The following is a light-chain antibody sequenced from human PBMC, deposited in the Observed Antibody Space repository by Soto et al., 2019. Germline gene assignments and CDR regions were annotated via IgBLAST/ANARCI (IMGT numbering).Light chain of an antibody. CDR2: DAS. J-gene: IGKJ5*01. V-gene: IGKV1-33*01. CDR1: QDISNY. Sequence: DIQMTQSPSSLSASVRDRVTITSQASQDISNYLNWYQQKLGKDPKLLIYDASNLETGVPSRFSGSGSGTDFTLTISSLQPEDIATYYCKQYSHLITVGNGKRLAIK. CDR3: KQYSHLIT.